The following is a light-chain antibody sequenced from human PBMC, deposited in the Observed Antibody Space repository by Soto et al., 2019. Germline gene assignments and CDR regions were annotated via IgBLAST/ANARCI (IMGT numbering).Light chain of an antibody. Sequence: QSVLTQPPSVSGAPGQRVTISCTGSSSNIGAGYDVHWYQQLPGTAPKLLISGNSNRPSGVPDRVSGSKSGTSASLASTGLQAEDEADYYCQSYDSSLSVVFGGGTKLTVL. CDR2: GNS. J-gene: IGLJ2*01. CDR1: SSNIGAGYD. CDR3: QSYDSSLSVV. V-gene: IGLV1-40*01.